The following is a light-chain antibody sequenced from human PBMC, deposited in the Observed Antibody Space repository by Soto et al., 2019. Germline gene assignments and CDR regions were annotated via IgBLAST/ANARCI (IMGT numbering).Light chain of an antibody. CDR3: QKYNSAPLS. Sequence: DIRMTQSPSSVSASVGDRVTITCRASQDISTWLAWYQQKPGKAPKLLIYAASSLFSGVPSRFSGSGSGTEFTLTISSLQPEDVATYYCQKYNSAPLSFGQGTRLEIK. CDR2: AAS. J-gene: IGKJ5*01. V-gene: IGKV1-12*01. CDR1: QDISTW.